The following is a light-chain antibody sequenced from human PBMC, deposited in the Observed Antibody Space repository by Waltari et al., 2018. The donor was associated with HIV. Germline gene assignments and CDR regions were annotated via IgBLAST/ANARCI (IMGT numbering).Light chain of an antibody. CDR1: SSDVGGYNL. J-gene: IGLJ2*01. V-gene: IGLV2-23*02. CDR2: EVS. CDR3: CAYAGSTTYVI. Sequence: QSALTQPASVSGSPGQSITISCTGTSSDVGGYNLVSWYQQHPGKAPKLMIYEVSKRPSGGLNRFSGSKSCNTASLTISGLQAEDESDYDCCAYAGSTTYVIFGGGTKLTVL.